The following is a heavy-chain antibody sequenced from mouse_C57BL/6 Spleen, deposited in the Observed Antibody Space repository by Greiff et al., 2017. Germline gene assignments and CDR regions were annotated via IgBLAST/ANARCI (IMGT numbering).Heavy chain of an antibody. CDR2: INPNNGGT. D-gene: IGHD1-1*01. J-gene: IGHJ4*01. CDR3: ARERDYGTDYAMDY. Sequence: EVKLQESGPELVKPGASVKIPCKASGYTFTDYNMDWVKQSHGKSLEWIGDINPNNGGTIYNQKFKGKATLTVDKSSSTAYMELRSLTSEDTAVYYCARERDYGTDYAMDYWGQGTSVTVSS. CDR1: GYTFTDYN. V-gene: IGHV1-18*01.